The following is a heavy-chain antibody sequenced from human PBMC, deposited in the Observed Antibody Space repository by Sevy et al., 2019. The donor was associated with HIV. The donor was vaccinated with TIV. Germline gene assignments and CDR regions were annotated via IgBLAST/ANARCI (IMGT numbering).Heavy chain of an antibody. CDR1: GFTFSSYS. D-gene: IGHD3-10*01. J-gene: IGHJ6*02. CDR2: ISSSTSTI. CDR3: VRETGRYYGSGSYDYYGMDV. Sequence: GGSLRLSCAASGFTFSSYSMNWVRQAPGKGLEWVSYISSSTSTIYYADSVKGRFTISRDNAKNSLYLQMNSLRAEDTAGYYCVRETGRYYGSGSYDYYGMDVWGQGTTVTVSS. V-gene: IGHV3-48*01.